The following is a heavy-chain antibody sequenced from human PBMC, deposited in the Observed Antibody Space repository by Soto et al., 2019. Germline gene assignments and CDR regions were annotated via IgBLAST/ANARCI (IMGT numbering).Heavy chain of an antibody. D-gene: IGHD6-13*01. V-gene: IGHV3-48*02. CDR3: ARHTGYSSSWYYYYYGMDV. CDR2: ISSSSSTI. CDR1: GFTFSSYS. Sequence: EVQLVESGGCLVQPGGSLRLSCAASGFTFSSYSMNWVRQAPGKGLEWVSYISSSSSTIYYADSVKGRFTISRDNAKNSLYLQMNSLRDEDTAVYYCARHTGYSSSWYYYYYGMDVWGQGTTVTVSS. J-gene: IGHJ6*02.